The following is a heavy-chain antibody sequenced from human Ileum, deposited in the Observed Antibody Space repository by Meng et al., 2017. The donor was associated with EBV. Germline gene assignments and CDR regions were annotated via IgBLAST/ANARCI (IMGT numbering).Heavy chain of an antibody. D-gene: IGHD1-26*01. Sequence: QVQRWQAVAEVKKAGSPVKVSCKASGDTFGTYCVSWVRQAPGQGLEWMGNIVPIFGTTSYAQKFQGRVTITADESTSTAYMELRNLRSEDSAMYYCARLGGDYDDYWGQGTLVTVSS. CDR1: GDTFGTYC. CDR2: IVPIFGTT. CDR3: ARLGGDYDDY. J-gene: IGHJ4*02. V-gene: IGHV1-69*18.